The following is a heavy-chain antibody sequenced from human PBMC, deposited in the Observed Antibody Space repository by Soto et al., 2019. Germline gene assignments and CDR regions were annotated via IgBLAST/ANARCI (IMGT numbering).Heavy chain of an antibody. Sequence: EVQLVESGGGLVKPGRSLRLSCTASGFTFGDYAMSWFRQAPGKGLEWVGFIRSKAYGGTTEYAASVKGRFTISRDDSKSIAYLQMNSLKTEDIAVYYCTRDFYRYSSGWYFDYWGQGTLVTVSS. CDR2: IRSKAYGGTT. CDR3: TRDFYRYSSGWYFDY. D-gene: IGHD6-19*01. J-gene: IGHJ4*02. CDR1: GFTFGDYA. V-gene: IGHV3-49*05.